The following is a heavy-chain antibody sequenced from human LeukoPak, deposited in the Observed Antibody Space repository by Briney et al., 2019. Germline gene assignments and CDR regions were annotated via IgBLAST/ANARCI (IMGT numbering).Heavy chain of an antibody. D-gene: IGHD3-10*01. CDR2: IYYSGST. CDR1: GGSISSYY. J-gene: IGHJ6*03. CDR3: ARVVGSGSYFDYYYMDV. Sequence: PSETLSLTCTVSGGSISSYYWSWIRQPPGKGLEWIGYIYYSGSTNYNPSLKSRVTISVDTSKNQFSLKLSSVTAADTAVYYCARVVGSGSYFDYYYMDVWGKGTTVTVSS. V-gene: IGHV4-59*01.